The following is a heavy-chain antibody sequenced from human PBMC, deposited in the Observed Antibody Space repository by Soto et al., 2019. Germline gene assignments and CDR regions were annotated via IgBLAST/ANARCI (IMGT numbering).Heavy chain of an antibody. CDR1: GGTFSSYA. CDR2: IIPIFGTA. Sequence: ASVKVSCKASGGTFSSYAISWVRQAPGQGLEWMGGIIPIFGTANYAQKFQGRVTITADESTSTAYMELSSLRSEDTAVYYCARGGTGALYIVGATEGMDVWGQGTTVTVSS. CDR3: ARGGTGALYIVGATEGMDV. V-gene: IGHV1-69*13. D-gene: IGHD1-26*01. J-gene: IGHJ6*02.